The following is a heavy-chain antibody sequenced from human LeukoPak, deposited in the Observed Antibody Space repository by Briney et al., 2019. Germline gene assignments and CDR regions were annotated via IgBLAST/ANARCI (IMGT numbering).Heavy chain of an antibody. J-gene: IGHJ2*01. CDR2: ISYDGSNK. Sequence: GGSLRLSCAASGFTFSRYAMHWVRQAPGKGLEWVAVISYDGSNKYYADSVKGRFTISRDNSKNTLYLQMNSLRAEDTAVYYCARDQSHLYSSSWFSLDWYFDLWGRGTLVTVSS. CDR1: GFTFSRYA. D-gene: IGHD6-13*01. V-gene: IGHV3-30-3*01. CDR3: ARDQSHLYSSSWFSLDWYFDL.